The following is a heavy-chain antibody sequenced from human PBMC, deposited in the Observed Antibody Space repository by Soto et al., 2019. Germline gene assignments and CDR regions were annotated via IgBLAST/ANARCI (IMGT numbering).Heavy chain of an antibody. CDR3: ERGYGYCFDY. J-gene: IGHJ4*02. CDR1: GGSISSGGYS. D-gene: IGHD2-2*03. Sequence: PSETLSLTCAVSGGSISSGGYSWSWIRQPPGKGLEWIGYIYYSGSTYYNPSLKSRVTISVETSKTQFSLRLSSVTAADPAVYYCERGYGYCFDYWGQGTLVTVSS. V-gene: IGHV4-30-4*07. CDR2: IYYSGST.